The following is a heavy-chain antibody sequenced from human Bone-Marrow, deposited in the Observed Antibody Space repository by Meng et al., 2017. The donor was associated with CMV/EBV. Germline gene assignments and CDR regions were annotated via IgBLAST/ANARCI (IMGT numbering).Heavy chain of an antibody. Sequence: ASVKVSCKASGGTFSSYTISWVRQAPGQGLEWMGWISAYNGNTNYAQKLQGRVTMTTDTSTSTAYMELRSLRSDDTAVYYCARGVPAALRDAFDIWGQGTMVTVSS. CDR3: ARGVPAALRDAFDI. V-gene: IGHV1-18*01. J-gene: IGHJ3*02. CDR2: ISAYNGNT. D-gene: IGHD2-2*01. CDR1: GGTFSSYT.